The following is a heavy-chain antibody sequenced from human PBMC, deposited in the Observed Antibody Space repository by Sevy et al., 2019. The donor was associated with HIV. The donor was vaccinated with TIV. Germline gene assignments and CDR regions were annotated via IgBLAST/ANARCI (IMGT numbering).Heavy chain of an antibody. Sequence: GGSLRLSCAASGFTVRSNYMNWVRQAPGKGLEWVSVIYSDGTTYYTDSVKGRFTISRDTSKNTLYLQMNSLRAEDTAVYYCARGGAFDIRGQGTMVTVSS. D-gene: IGHD3-16*01. V-gene: IGHV3-53*01. J-gene: IGHJ3*02. CDR2: IYSDGTT. CDR1: GFTVRSNY. CDR3: ARGGAFDI.